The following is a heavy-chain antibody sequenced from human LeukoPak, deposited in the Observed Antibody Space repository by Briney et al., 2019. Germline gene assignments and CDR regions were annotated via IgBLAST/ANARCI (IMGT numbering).Heavy chain of an antibody. V-gene: IGHV3-21*01. CDR1: GFTFSSYS. CDR3: AKDQVPMDV. J-gene: IGHJ6*03. Sequence: GGSLRLSCAASGFTFSSYSMNWVRQAPGKGLEWVSSISSSSSYIYYADSVKGRFTISRDNAKNSLYLQMSSLRTDDTAVYYCAKDQVPMDVWGKGTTVTVSS. CDR2: ISSSSSYI.